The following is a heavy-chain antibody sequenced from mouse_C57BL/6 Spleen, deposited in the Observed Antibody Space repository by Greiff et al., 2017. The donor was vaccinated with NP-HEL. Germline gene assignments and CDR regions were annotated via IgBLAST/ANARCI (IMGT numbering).Heavy chain of an antibody. D-gene: IGHD3-2*02. V-gene: IGHV5-6*01. CDR2: ISSGGSYT. Sequence: LVESGGDLVKPGGSLKLSCAASGFTFSSYGMSWVRQTPDKRLEWVATISSGGSYTYYPDSVKGRFTISRDNAKNTLYLQMSSLKSEDTAMYYCARSLDSSGYPFAYWGQGTLVTVSA. CDR1: GFTFSSYG. CDR3: ARSLDSSGYPFAY. J-gene: IGHJ3*01.